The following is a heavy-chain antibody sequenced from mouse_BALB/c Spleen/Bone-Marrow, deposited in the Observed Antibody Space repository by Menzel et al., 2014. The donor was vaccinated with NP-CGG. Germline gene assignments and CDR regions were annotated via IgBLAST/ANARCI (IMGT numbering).Heavy chain of an antibody. J-gene: IGHJ2*01. CDR2: IWAGGST. Sequence: VKVIESGPGLVAPSQSLSISCTVSGFSLISYGVHWVRQPPGKGLEWLGVIWAGGSTNYNSALMSRLSISKDNSKSQVFLKMNSPQTDDTAIYYCAREDFRYDSFDYWGQGTTLTVSS. CDR3: AREDFRYDSFDY. V-gene: IGHV2-9*02. CDR1: GFSLISYG. D-gene: IGHD2-14*01.